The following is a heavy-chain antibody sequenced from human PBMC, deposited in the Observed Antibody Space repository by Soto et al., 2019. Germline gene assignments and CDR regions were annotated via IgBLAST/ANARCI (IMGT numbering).Heavy chain of an antibody. CDR1: GGSISSGDYY. Sequence: QVQLQESGPGLVKPSQTLSLTCTVSGGSISSGDYYWSWIRQPPGKGLEWIGYIYYSGSTYYNPSLKSRVTISVDTSKNQFSLKLSSVTAADTAVYYCARGGAITMVRGVIYDYWGQGTLVTVSS. CDR3: ARGGAITMVRGVIYDY. CDR2: IYYSGST. D-gene: IGHD3-10*01. V-gene: IGHV4-30-4*01. J-gene: IGHJ4*02.